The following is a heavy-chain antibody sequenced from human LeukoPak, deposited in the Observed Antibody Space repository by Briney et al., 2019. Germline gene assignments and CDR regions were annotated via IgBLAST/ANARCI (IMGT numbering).Heavy chain of an antibody. Sequence: GASVKVSCKASGGTFSSSGISWVRQAPGQGLEWMGGIIPIFDTSNYAQNFQGRVTITADESTSTAYMEMSSLKSEDTAVYFCARDPRGYYAYGVFDSWGQGTLVTVSS. CDR2: IIPIFDTS. J-gene: IGHJ4*02. D-gene: IGHD3-16*01. V-gene: IGHV1-69*13. CDR1: GGTFSSSG. CDR3: ARDPRGYYAYGVFDS.